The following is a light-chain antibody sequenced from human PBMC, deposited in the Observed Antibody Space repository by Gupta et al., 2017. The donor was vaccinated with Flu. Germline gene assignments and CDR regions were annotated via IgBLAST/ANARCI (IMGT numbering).Light chain of an antibody. J-gene: IGLJ2*01. Sequence: QSVLTLPASVSGAPGQRVPISCTGNSSNIGAGYDVHWYQQLPGTAPKLLIYNNNNRPSGVPDRFSGSKSGTSASLAITGLQAEDEADYYCQSYDSSLSGSGVVFGGGTKLTVL. CDR2: NNN. V-gene: IGLV1-40*01. CDR3: QSYDSSLSGSGVV. CDR1: SSNIGAGYD.